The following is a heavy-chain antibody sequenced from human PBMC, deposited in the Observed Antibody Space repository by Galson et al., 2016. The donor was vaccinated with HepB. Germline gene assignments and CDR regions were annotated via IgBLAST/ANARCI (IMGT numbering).Heavy chain of an antibody. CDR3: ARDMSFYCLDF. Sequence: SLRLSCAASGFTLSHYGMHWVRQTPGKGLEWVAGIYSDGRKKSYVDSVKGRFIVSRDVSENTMYLQMNSLGAEDTAVYFCARDMSFYCLDFRGQGTPVTVSS. V-gene: IGHV3-33*01. J-gene: IGHJ4*02. D-gene: IGHD3/OR15-3a*01. CDR1: GFTLSHYG. CDR2: IYSDGRKK.